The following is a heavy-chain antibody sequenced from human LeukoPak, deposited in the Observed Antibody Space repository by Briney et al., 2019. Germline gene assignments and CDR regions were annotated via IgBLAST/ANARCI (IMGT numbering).Heavy chain of an antibody. D-gene: IGHD6-19*01. CDR2: IIPIFGTT. CDR1: GGTFSSYA. V-gene: IGHV1-69*01. Sequence: SVKVSCKASGGTFSSYAISWVRQAPGQGLEWMGGIIPIFGTTNYAQKFQGRVTITADESTSIVYMELSSLRSEDTAVYYCARAPYSSGGSTNFSYYYFLDVWGKGTTVTVSS. CDR3: ARAPYSSGGSTNFSYYYFLDV. J-gene: IGHJ6*03.